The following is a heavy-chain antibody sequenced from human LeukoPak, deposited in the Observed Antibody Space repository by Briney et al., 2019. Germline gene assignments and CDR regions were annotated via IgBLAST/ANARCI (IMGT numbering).Heavy chain of an antibody. Sequence: GGSLRLSCAASGFTFSSYGMSWFRQAPGKGLEWVSAISGSGCSTYYADSVKGRFTISRDNSKNTLYLQMNSLRAEDTDVYYCATQIQLWSSSFDYWGQGTVVPVSS. V-gene: IGHV3-23*01. J-gene: IGHJ4*02. CDR2: ISGSGCST. D-gene: IGHD5-18*01. CDR3: ATQIQLWSSSFDY. CDR1: GFTFSSYG.